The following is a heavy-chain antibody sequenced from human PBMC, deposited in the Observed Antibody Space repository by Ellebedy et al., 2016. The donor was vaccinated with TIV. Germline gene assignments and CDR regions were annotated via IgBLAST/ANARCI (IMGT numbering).Heavy chain of an antibody. CDR3: PSAPSYQFDSSAYHQFDY. D-gene: IGHD3-22*01. Sequence: PGGSLRLSCAASGFTFSTYEMNWVRQAPGKGLEWIAHMSGSGTTIHYADSVKGRFTISRDNAKNSLFLQMNSRRAEDTAGYFGPSAPSYQFDSSAYHQFDYWGQGTLVTVSS. CDR2: MSGSGTTI. J-gene: IGHJ4*02. CDR1: GFTFSTYE. V-gene: IGHV3-48*03.